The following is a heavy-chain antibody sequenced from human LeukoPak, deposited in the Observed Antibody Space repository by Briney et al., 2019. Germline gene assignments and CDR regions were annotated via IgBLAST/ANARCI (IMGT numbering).Heavy chain of an antibody. CDR2: IIPIFGTA. Sequence: GASVKVSCKASGGTFSSYAISWVRQAPGQGLEWMGRIIPIFGTANYAQKFQGRVTITTDESTSTAYMELSSLRSEDTAVYYCAAEVRYCSSTSCPDYWGQGTLVTVSS. J-gene: IGHJ4*02. D-gene: IGHD2-2*01. V-gene: IGHV1-69*05. CDR3: AAEVRYCSSTSCPDY. CDR1: GGTFSSYA.